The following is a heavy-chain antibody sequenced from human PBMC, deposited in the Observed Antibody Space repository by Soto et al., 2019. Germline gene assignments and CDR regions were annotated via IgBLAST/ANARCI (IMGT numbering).Heavy chain of an antibody. V-gene: IGHV3-23*01. D-gene: IGHD6-19*01. CDR1: GLTFSNYA. CDR3: VKEGSGWYSRGSFDF. Sequence: EVQLLESGGGLVQPGGSLRLSCAASGLTFSNYAMNWVRQAPGKGLEWVSVISGTGGSAYYAASVKGRFTISRDNSKNTLYLRMNSLRAEDTAIYYCVKEGSGWYSRGSFDFWGRGTMVTVSS. J-gene: IGHJ3*01. CDR2: ISGTGGSA.